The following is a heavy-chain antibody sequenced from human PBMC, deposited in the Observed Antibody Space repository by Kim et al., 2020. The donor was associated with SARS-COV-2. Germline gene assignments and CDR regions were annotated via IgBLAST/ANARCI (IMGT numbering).Heavy chain of an antibody. CDR3: AKIVSPVDGTNAFDL. CDR2: ISSDSHMV. J-gene: IGHJ3*01. D-gene: IGHD6-13*01. CDR1: GFIFSTYG. V-gene: IGHV3-48*02. Sequence: GGSLRLSCAASGFIFSTYGMNWVRQAPGKGLEWVSYISSDSHMVYDADSVKGRFTISRDNAKNSLYLQMNSLRDEDTAVYYCAKIVSPVDGTNAFDLWGQGTMVTVSS.